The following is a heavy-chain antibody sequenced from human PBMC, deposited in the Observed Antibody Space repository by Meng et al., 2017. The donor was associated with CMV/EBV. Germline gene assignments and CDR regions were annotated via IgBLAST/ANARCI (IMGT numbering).Heavy chain of an antibody. V-gene: IGHV3-21*01. Sequence: GESLMTPCAASGFSFSAYSMNWVRQAPGKGLEWVSAVSSSSIYIHHADSATGRFTISRDNAKNSLYLQMNSLGAEDTAVYYCANDSSSGYHLQYTFDIWGQGTMVTVSS. D-gene: IGHD3-22*01. J-gene: IGHJ3*02. CDR3: ANDSSSGYHLQYTFDI. CDR1: GFSFSAYS. CDR2: VSSSSIYI.